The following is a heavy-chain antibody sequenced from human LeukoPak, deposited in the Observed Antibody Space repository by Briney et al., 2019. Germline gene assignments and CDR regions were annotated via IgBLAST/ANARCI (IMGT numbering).Heavy chain of an antibody. J-gene: IGHJ3*02. CDR1: GFTFSNYA. CDR3: ASPRVPAARRGAFDI. Sequence: PGGSLRLSCAASGFTFSNYAMRWVRQAPGKGLEWVSGISGSGDSTYYADSVKGRFTISRDNSKNTLYLQMNSLRAEDTAVYYCASPRVPAARRGAFDIWGQGTMVTVSS. CDR2: ISGSGDST. V-gene: IGHV3-23*01. D-gene: IGHD2-2*01.